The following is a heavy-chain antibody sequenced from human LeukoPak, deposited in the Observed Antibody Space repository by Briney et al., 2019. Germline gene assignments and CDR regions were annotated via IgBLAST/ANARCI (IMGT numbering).Heavy chain of an antibody. J-gene: IGHJ4*02. V-gene: IGHV3-23*01. CDR3: APGGVSGSYYPDY. D-gene: IGHD3-10*01. Sequence: PGGSLRLSCAASGFTFSSYAISWVRQAPGKGLEWVSAISGSGGSTYYADSVKGRFTISRDNSKNTLYLQMNSLRAEDTAVYYCAPGGVSGSYYPDYWGQGTLVSVSS. CDR1: GFTFSSYA. CDR2: ISGSGGST.